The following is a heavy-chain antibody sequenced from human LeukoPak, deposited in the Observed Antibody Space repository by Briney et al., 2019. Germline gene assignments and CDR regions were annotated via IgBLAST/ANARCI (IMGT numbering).Heavy chain of an antibody. V-gene: IGHV4-59*01. CDR1: GGSISSYY. CDR2: IYYSGST. J-gene: IGHJ4*02. Sequence: SETLSLTCTVSGGSISSYYWRWIRQPPGKGLEWVGYIYYSGSTNYNPSLKSRVTISVDTSKNQFSLKLSSVTAADTAVYYCARIAVAGTFLDYWGQGTLVTVSS. D-gene: IGHD6-19*01. CDR3: ARIAVAGTFLDY.